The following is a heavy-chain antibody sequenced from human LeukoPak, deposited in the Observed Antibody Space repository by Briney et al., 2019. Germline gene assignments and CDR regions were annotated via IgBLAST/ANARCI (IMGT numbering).Heavy chain of an antibody. J-gene: IGHJ4*02. CDR2: ISSSSSYI. Sequence: GGSLRLSCAASGFTFSSYSMNWVRQAPGKGLEWVSSISSSSSYIYYADSVKGRFTISRDNAKNSLYLQMNSLRAEDTAVYYCARASDILTGYYTGYFDYWGQGTLVTVSS. CDR3: ARASDILTGYYTGYFDY. CDR1: GFTFSSYS. V-gene: IGHV3-21*01. D-gene: IGHD3-9*01.